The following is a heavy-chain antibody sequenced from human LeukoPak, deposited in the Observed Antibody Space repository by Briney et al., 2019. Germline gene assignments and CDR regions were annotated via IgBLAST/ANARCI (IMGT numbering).Heavy chain of an antibody. D-gene: IGHD3-9*01. V-gene: IGHV3-23*01. CDR3: AKVYWPVLAGYYDPFDY. Sequence: GGSLRLSCAASGFTFSSYAMSWVRQAPGKGLEWVSAISGSGGSTYYADSVKGRFTISRDNSKHTLYLQMNSLRAEDTAVYYCAKVYWPVLAGYYDPFDYWGQGTLVTVSS. CDR1: GFTFSSYA. CDR2: ISGSGGST. J-gene: IGHJ4*02.